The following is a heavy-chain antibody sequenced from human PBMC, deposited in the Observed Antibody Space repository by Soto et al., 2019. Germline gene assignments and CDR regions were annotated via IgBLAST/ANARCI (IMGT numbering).Heavy chain of an antibody. Sequence: PGGSLSLSCAASGFTFSSYWMHWVRQAPGRGLVWVSRINSDGSYTTYADSVKGRFTISRDTAKNTLYLQMTGLRAEDTAVYYCATEYTTSRYFDYWGQGTLVTVSS. D-gene: IGHD6-6*01. CDR2: INSDGSYT. CDR1: GFTFSSYW. V-gene: IGHV3-74*01. CDR3: ATEYTTSRYFDY. J-gene: IGHJ4*02.